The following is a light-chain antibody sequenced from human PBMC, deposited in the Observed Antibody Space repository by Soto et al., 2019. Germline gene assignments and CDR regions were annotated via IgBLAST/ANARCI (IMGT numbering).Light chain of an antibody. CDR2: DAS. CDR3: QQRSNWPPVP. CDR1: QSVGNQ. Sequence: EIVLTQSPATLSLSPGERATLSCRASQSVGNQLAWYQQKPGQAPRLLIYDASSRATGIPARFSASGSGTDFTLTISSLEPEDFAVYYCQQRSNWPPVPFGGGNKVEIK. J-gene: IGKJ4*01. V-gene: IGKV3-11*01.